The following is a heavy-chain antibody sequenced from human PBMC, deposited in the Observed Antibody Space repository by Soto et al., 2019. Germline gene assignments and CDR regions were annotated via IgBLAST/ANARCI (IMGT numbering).Heavy chain of an antibody. CDR2: IIPIFGTA. V-gene: IGHV1-69*13. CDR3: AGYCSGGSCYSVVV. D-gene: IGHD2-15*01. Sequence: SVKVSCKASGGTFSSYAISWVRQAPGQGLEWMGGIIPIFGTANYAQKFQGRVTITADESTSTAYMELSSLGSEDTAAYYCAGYCSGGSCYSVVVWGQGTLVTVSS. J-gene: IGHJ4*02. CDR1: GGTFSSYA.